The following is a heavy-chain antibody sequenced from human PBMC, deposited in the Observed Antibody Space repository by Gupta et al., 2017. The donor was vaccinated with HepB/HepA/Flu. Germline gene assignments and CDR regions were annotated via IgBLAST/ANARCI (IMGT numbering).Heavy chain of an antibody. J-gene: IGHJ4*02. D-gene: IGHD2-2*01. V-gene: IGHV1-18*01. CDR1: GYRFNSYG. Sequence: QVQLVQSGAEEKKPGASVKVSCKASGYRFNSYGVSWVRQAPGKGLEWMGWISGYNGNTKYAQKFQGRVTMTTETSTSTAYMELTSLTSADTAVYFCGRESPLGYCSGTTCSPLDFWGQGTLVTVSS. CDR3: GRESPLGYCSGTTCSPLDF. CDR2: ISGYNGNT.